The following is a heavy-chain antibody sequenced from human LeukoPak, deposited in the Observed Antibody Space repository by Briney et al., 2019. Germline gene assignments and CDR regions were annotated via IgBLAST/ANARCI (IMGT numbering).Heavy chain of an antibody. CDR1: GFTFSSYV. CDR3: AKDDGEGYYFDY. CDR2: INGSGGST. V-gene: IGHV3-23*01. Sequence: PGGSLRLSCAASGFTFSSYVMSCVRQAPGKGLKWVSTINGSGGSTYYADSVKGRFTISRDNSKNTLYLQMNSLRAEDTAVYYCAKDDGEGYYFDYWGQGTLVTVSS. J-gene: IGHJ4*02. D-gene: IGHD4-17*01.